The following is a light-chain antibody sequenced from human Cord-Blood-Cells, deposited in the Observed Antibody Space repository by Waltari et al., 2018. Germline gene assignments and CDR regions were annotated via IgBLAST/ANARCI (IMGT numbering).Light chain of an antibody. CDR1: QGIRSY. V-gene: IGKV1-9*01. Sequence: DIQLTQSPSFLSASVGDRVTITCRASQGIRSYLAWYQQKPGKAPKLLIYGASTLQSGVPSRCSGRGSGTEFTLTISSLQPEDFATYYCQQLNSYPPTFGQGTKVEIK. CDR2: GAS. CDR3: QQLNSYPPT. J-gene: IGKJ1*01.